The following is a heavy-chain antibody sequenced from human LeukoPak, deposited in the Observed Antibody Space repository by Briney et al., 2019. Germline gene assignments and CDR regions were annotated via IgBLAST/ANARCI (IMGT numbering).Heavy chain of an antibody. CDR1: GFTLSTYS. CDR2: ISSGSSTI. Sequence: PGRSLSLSCPASGFTLSTYSMNWVRPAAGRGLEWFSYISSGSSTIYYADSVKGRFTISRDNAKNSLYLQMNSLRDEDTAVYYCARSRSVDYWGQGTLVTVSS. D-gene: IGHD6-13*01. CDR3: ARSRSVDY. J-gene: IGHJ4*02. V-gene: IGHV3-48*02.